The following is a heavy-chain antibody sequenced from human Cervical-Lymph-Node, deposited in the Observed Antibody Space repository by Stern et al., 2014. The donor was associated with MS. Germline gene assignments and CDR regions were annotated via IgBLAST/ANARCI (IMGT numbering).Heavy chain of an antibody. CDR2: IYYSGST. Sequence: QVQLQESGPGLVKPSETLSLTCTVSGGSISSYYWSWIRQPPGKGLEWIGYIYYSGSTNYNPSLKSRVTISVATSKNQFSLKLSSVTAADTAVYYCARTYQPMVRGVIITGRNWFDPWGQGTLVTVSS. V-gene: IGHV4-59*01. J-gene: IGHJ5*02. D-gene: IGHD3-10*01. CDR3: ARTYQPMVRGVIITGRNWFDP. CDR1: GGSISSYY.